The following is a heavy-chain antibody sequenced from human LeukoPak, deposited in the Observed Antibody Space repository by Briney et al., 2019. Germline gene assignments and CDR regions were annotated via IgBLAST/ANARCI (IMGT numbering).Heavy chain of an antibody. CDR2: INPNSGGP. D-gene: IGHD5-18*01. CDR1: GYSFTGYY. Sequence: ASVKVSCKTSGYSFTGYYIHWVRQAPGQGLEWMGRINPNSGGPNFGQKFQGTVTMTRDTSISTAYLELSNLRSDDTAAYYCVRGYSYGFYFDYWGQGSLVTVSS. V-gene: IGHV1-2*06. CDR3: VRGYSYGFYFDY. J-gene: IGHJ4*02.